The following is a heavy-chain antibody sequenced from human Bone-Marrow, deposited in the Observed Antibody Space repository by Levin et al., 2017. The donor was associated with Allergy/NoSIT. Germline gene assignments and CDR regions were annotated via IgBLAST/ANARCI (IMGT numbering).Heavy chain of an antibody. CDR2: VKPSSDAT. J-gene: IGHJ4*02. CDR3: ARAPLYYDFLTGFCDY. V-gene: IGHV1-46*01. CDR1: GYNLGSYY. Sequence: ASVKVSCKASGYNLGSYYMHWVRQAPGQGLEWMGVVKPSSDATIYAQKFQGRVKMTRDRPTTTFYMELSSLRSEDTGVYFCARAPLYYDFLTGFCDYWGQGSLVTVSS. D-gene: IGHD3-9*01.